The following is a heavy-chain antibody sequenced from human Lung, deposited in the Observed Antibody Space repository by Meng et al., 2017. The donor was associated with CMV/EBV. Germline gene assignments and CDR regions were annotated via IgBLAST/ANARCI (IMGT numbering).Heavy chain of an antibody. J-gene: IGHJ5*02. CDR2: IFSNDEK. CDR3: ARIRRAAYYDFWSGYYRFSWFDP. V-gene: IGHV2-26*01. CDR1: GFSLSNARMG. D-gene: IGHD3-3*01. Sequence: SGXXLVKPTETLTLTCTVSGFSLSNARMGVSWIRQPPGKALEWLAHIFSNDEKSYSTSLKSRLTISKDTSKSQVVLTMTNMDPVDTATYYCARIRRAAYYDFWSGYYRFSWFDPWGPGTXVNGYS.